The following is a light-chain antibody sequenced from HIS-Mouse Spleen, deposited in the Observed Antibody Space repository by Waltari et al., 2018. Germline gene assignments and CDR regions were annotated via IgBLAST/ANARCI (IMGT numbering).Light chain of an antibody. CDR3: AAWVDSLSGVV. J-gene: IGLJ2*01. CDR2: RNN. Sequence: QSVLTQPPSASGTPGQRVTISCSGSSSNIGSNYVYWYQQLPGTAPKLLIYRNNRRPSGVPDRFSGSKSGTAASLAISGLRSEDEADYYCAAWVDSLSGVVFGGGTKLTVL. CDR1: SSNIGSNY. V-gene: IGLV1-47*01.